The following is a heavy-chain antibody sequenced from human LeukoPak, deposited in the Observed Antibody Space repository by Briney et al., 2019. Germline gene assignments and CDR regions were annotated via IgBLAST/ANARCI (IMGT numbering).Heavy chain of an antibody. V-gene: IGHV5-51*01. CDR1: GYSFTSYW. CDR2: IYPGDSDT. CDR3: ARRQGCSSTSCPPDS. J-gene: IGHJ4*02. D-gene: IGHD2-2*01. Sequence: GEPLKISCKGSGYSFTSYWIGWVRQMPGKGLEWMGIIYPGDSDTRYSPSFQGQVTISADKSISTAYLQWSSLKASDTAMYYCARRQGCSSTSCPPDSWGQGTLVTVSS.